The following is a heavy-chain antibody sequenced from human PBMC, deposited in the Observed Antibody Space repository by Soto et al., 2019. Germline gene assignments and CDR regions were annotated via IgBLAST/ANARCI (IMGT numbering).Heavy chain of an antibody. CDR1: GFTFSSYA. CDR3: AKDPGDYGYYFDY. V-gene: IGHV3-23*01. D-gene: IGHD4-17*01. Sequence: EVQLLESGGGLVQPGGSLRLSCAASGFTFSSYAMSWVRQAPGKGLEWVSAISGSGGSTYYAASVKGRFTISRDNSKNTLYLQMNSMRAEDTAVYYCAKDPGDYGYYFDYWGQGTMVIVS. J-gene: IGHJ4*02. CDR2: ISGSGGST.